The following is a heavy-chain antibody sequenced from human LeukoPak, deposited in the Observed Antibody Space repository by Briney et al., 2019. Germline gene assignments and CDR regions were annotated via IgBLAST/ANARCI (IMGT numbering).Heavy chain of an antibody. CDR2: IYYSGNT. CDR3: ARRYCGGDCTFDWFDP. D-gene: IGHD2-21*02. Sequence: SETLSLTCTVSGGSISSSSYYWGWIRQPPGKGLEWIGSIYYSGNTYYNPSLKSRVTISVDTSKNQFSLKLSSVTAADTAVYYCARRYCGGDCTFDWFDPWGQGTLDTVSS. CDR1: GGSISSSSYY. J-gene: IGHJ5*02. V-gene: IGHV4-39*01.